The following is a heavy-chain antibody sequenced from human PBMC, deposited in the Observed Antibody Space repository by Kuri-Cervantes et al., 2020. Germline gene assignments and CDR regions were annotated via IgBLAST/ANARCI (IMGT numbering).Heavy chain of an antibody. CDR2: IYHSGST. Sequence: SQTLSLTCAVSVGSISSGGYSWSWIRQPPGKGLEWIGYIYHSGSTYYNPSLKSRVTISVDRSKDQFSLKLSSVTAADTTVFYCAGAWGLGEGWFDPWGQGTLVTVSS. D-gene: IGHD3-16*01. CDR3: AGAWGLGEGWFDP. J-gene: IGHJ5*02. V-gene: IGHV4-30-2*01. CDR1: VGSISSGGYS.